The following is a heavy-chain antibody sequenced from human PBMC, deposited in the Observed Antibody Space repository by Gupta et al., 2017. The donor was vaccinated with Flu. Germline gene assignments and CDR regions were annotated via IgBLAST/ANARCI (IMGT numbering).Heavy chain of an antibody. CDR2: LYYNGIT. Sequence: GWIRQTPGKGLEWIGSLYYNGITYYNPSLRSRVIISVDASKNQISLKLSAVTASDAGVFFCAGAPPTTLGGSMWYHYAFNVWGQGSMVAVSS. J-gene: IGHJ3*01. D-gene: IGHD6-13*01. CDR3: AGAPPTTLGGSMWYHYAFNV. V-gene: IGHV4-39*01.